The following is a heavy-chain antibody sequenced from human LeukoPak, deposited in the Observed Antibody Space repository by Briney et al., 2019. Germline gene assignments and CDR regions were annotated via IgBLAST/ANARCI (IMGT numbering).Heavy chain of an antibody. CDR3: ARVSIVGATNFDY. Sequence: SETLSLTCTVSGASITSYYWSWIRQPPGKGLEWIGYIYYSGSTTYKPSLKSRVTISVDTSKNQFSPKLSSVTAADTAVYYCARVSIVGATNFDYWGQGTLVTVSS. CDR1: GASITSYY. D-gene: IGHD1-26*01. V-gene: IGHV4-59*08. J-gene: IGHJ4*02. CDR2: IYYSGST.